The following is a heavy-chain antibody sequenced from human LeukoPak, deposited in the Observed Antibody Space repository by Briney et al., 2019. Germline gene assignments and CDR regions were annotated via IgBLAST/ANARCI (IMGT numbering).Heavy chain of an antibody. CDR1: GFTFDNYN. Sequence: GGSLRLSCAASGFTFDNYNMNWVRQAPGKGLEWVSSISSGTNYIFEADSVKGRFTVTKDTALNSLSLQMNSLRADDTAVYYCARSAGGNYSDYWDQGTLVTVSS. CDR2: ISSGTNYI. CDR3: ARSAGGNYSDY. D-gene: IGHD2-8*02. J-gene: IGHJ4*02. V-gene: IGHV3-21*01.